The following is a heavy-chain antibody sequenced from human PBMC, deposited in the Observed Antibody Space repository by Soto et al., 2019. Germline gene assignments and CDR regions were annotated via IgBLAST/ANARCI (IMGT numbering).Heavy chain of an antibody. CDR3: AKGRRAGGNSAFYFDF. CDR1: GFKFSNYA. V-gene: IGHV3-23*01. D-gene: IGHD3-16*01. CDR2: ISATGGGT. J-gene: IGHJ4*02. Sequence: GGSLRLSCAASGFKFSNYAMSWVRHAPGKGLEWVSLISATGGGTYYADSVKGRFTISRDNSHNTLYLQVHSLTAEDTAVYYCAKGRRAGGNSAFYFDFWGQGAQVTVS.